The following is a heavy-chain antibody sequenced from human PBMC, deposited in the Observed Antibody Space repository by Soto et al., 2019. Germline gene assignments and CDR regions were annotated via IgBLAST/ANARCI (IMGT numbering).Heavy chain of an antibody. CDR3: ARVLQDNTGPPGGPFAY. CDR2: INPNGGST. D-gene: IGHD2-8*02. Sequence: GASVKVSCKASGFTLTSYYIHWLRQSPGQGLEWMGIINPNGGSTSYAEKFQGRVIMTSDTSTSTVYMELSSLRSEDAAMYYCARVLQDNTGPPGGPFAYWGQGTLVTVSS. V-gene: IGHV1-46*01. CDR1: GFTLTSYY. J-gene: IGHJ4*02.